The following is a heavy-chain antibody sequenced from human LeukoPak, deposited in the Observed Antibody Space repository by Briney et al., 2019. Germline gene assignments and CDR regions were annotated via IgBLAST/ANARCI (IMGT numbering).Heavy chain of an antibody. Sequence: ASVKVSCKVSGYTLTELSMHWVRQAPGQGLEWMGGIIPIFGTANYAQKFQGRVTITADESTSTAYMELSSLRSEDTAIYYCASSKDYHDSSGYARTLDYWGQGTLVTVSS. D-gene: IGHD3-22*01. CDR2: IIPIFGTA. V-gene: IGHV1-69*13. CDR1: GYTLTELS. CDR3: ASSKDYHDSSGYARTLDY. J-gene: IGHJ4*02.